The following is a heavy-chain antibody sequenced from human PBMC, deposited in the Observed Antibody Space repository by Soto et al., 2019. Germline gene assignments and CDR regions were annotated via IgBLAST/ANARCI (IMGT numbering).Heavy chain of an antibody. CDR1: GFTFSNYA. V-gene: IGHV3-30-3*01. D-gene: IGHD3-22*01. J-gene: IGHJ5*02. CDR3: ARGLVVVVTRDWFDP. Sequence: LRLSCAASGFTFSNYAMHWVRQAPGKGLEWVAVISDDGNHKNYADSVKGRFTISRDKSRNTLYLQMNSLKFEDTAVYYCARGLVVVVTRDWFDPWGQGTLVTVSS. CDR2: ISDDGNHK.